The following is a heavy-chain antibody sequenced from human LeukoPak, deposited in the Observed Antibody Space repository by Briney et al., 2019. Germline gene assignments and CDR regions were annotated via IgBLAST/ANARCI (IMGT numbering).Heavy chain of an antibody. V-gene: IGHV1-46*01. D-gene: IGHD2-15*01. CDR2: ISPSGGST. J-gene: IGHJ6*03. CDR3: ARGRGCSGGSCYTAHSYYMDV. Sequence: GASVKVSCKASGYTLTSYYMHWVRQAPGQGLEWMAIISPSGGSTFYAQKFQGRVTITRNTSISTAYMELSSLRSEDTAVYYCARGRGCSGGSCYTAHSYYMDVWGKGTTVTVSS. CDR1: GYTLTSYY.